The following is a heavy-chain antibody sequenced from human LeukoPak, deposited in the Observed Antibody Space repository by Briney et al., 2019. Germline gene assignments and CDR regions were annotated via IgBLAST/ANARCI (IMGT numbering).Heavy chain of an antibody. J-gene: IGHJ5*02. Sequence: KAGGSLRLSCAASGFTFSSYSMNWVRQAPGKGLEWVSSISGSSSYIYYADSVKGRFTISRDNAKNSLYLQMNSLRAEDTAVYYCARDLSQPRGFDPWGQGTLVTVSS. V-gene: IGHV3-21*01. CDR3: ARDLSQPRGFDP. CDR1: GFTFSSYS. CDR2: ISGSSSYI.